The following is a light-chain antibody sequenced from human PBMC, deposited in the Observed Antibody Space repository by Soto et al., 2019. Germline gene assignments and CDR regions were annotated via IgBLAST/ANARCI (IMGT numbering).Light chain of an antibody. Sequence: SYELTQPLSVSVALGQTARITCGGNNIGSKNVHWYQQKPGQAPVLVIYRDSNRPSGIPERFSGSNSGNTATLTISRAQAGDEADYYCQAWDSSTAVFGTGTKVTVL. J-gene: IGLJ1*01. V-gene: IGLV3-9*01. CDR1: NIGSKN. CDR3: QAWDSSTAV. CDR2: RDS.